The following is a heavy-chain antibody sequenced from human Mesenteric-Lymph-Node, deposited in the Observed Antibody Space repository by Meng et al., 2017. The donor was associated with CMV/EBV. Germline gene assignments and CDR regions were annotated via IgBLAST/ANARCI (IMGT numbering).Heavy chain of an antibody. V-gene: IGHV1-69*10. D-gene: IGHD4-11*01. CDR3: ARDISMTTIGRGCWFDP. Sequence: SVKVSCKASGYTFTSYGINWVRQAPGLGLEWMGGIIPVLGSATFAQRFQARVTITADKSTSTVYMELSGLTSDDTAVYYCARDISMTTIGRGCWFDPWGQGTLVTVSS. J-gene: IGHJ5*02. CDR1: GYTFTSYG. CDR2: IIPVLGSA.